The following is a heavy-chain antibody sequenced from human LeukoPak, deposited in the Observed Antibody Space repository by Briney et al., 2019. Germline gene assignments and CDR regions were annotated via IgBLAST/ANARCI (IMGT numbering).Heavy chain of an antibody. CDR1: GFTFSDHY. V-gene: IGHV3-72*01. CDR2: ARNRRNGYST. CDR3: ARIMRVDYGTYYFDY. J-gene: IGHJ4*02. D-gene: IGHD4/OR15-4a*01. Sequence: LSGGSLRLSCAASGFTFSDHYIDWVRQAPGKGLEWVGRARNRRNGYSTQYAASVKGRFTFSRDDSENTVYLQMNSLKTEDTAVYFCARIMRVDYGTYYFDYWGPGTLVTVSS.